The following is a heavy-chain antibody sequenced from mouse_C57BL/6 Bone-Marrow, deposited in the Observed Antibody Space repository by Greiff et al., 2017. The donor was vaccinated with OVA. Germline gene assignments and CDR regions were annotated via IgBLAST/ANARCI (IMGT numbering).Heavy chain of an antibody. V-gene: IGHV1-18*01. CDR3: ARRYYGVPGHYYAMDY. CDR1: GYTFTDYN. D-gene: IGHD1-1*01. J-gene: IGHJ4*01. Sequence: VQLQQSGPELVKPGASVKIPCKASGYTFTDYNMDWVKQSHGKSLEWIGDINPNNGGTIYNQKFKGKATLTVDKSSSTAYMELRSLTSEDTAVYYCARRYYGVPGHYYAMDYWGQGTSVTVSS. CDR2: INPNNGGT.